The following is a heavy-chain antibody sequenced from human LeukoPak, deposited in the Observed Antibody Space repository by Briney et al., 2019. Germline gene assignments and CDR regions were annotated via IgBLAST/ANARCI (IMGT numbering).Heavy chain of an antibody. CDR1: GFTFSSYW. V-gene: IGHV3-48*04. CDR3: ARGPSYNSGWYPARFDY. Sequence: GGSLRLSCAASGFTFSSYWMSWVRQAPGKGLEWVSYISGSGDTIYYADSVKGRFTISRDNAKNSLYLQMNTLRAEDTAVYYCARGPSYNSGWYPARFDYWGQGTLVTVSS. J-gene: IGHJ4*02. D-gene: IGHD6-19*01. CDR2: ISGSGDTI.